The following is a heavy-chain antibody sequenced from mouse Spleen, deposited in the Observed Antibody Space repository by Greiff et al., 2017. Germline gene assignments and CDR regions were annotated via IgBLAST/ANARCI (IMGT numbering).Heavy chain of an antibody. CDR3: ARGRSNYDAMDY. D-gene: IGHD2-5*01. CDR2: INPNNGGT. Sequence: EVKLQQSGPELVKPGASVKIPCKASGYTFTDYNMDWVKQSHGKSLEWIGDINPNNGGTIYNQKFKGKATLTVDKSSSTAYMELRSLTSEDTAVYYCARGRSNYDAMDYWGQGTSVTVSS. V-gene: IGHV1-18*01. CDR1: GYTFTDYN. J-gene: IGHJ4*01.